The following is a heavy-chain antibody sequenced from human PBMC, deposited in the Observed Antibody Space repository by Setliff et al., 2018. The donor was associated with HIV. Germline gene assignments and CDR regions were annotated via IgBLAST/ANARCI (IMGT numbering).Heavy chain of an antibody. CDR3: ASGEYSSSWSFRRKNNWFDP. CDR1: GYTFTGYY. Sequence: GASVKVSCKASGYTFTGYYMHWVRQAPGQGLEWMGRINPNSGGTNYAQKFQGRVTMTRDTSISTAYMELSRLRSDDTAVYYCASGEYSSSWSFRRKNNWFDPGGQGTLVTVSS. J-gene: IGHJ5*02. D-gene: IGHD6-13*01. V-gene: IGHV1-2*06. CDR2: INPNSGGT.